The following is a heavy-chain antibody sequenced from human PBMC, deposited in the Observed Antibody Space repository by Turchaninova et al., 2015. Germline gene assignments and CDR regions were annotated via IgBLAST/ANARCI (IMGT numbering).Heavy chain of an antibody. CDR3: ARQLALDNAFDI. CDR1: GYSISSGYD. Sequence: QVPLQESGPGLVKPSETLSLPCGVSGYSISSGYDWGGIRQPPGKGLEWIGSIYHSGGTYYNPSLKSRITISVDTSRNQFSLRLSSVTAADTAVFYCARQLALDNAFDIWGQGIMVTVSS. CDR2: IYHSGGT. V-gene: IGHV4-38-2*01. D-gene: IGHD3-22*01. J-gene: IGHJ3*02.